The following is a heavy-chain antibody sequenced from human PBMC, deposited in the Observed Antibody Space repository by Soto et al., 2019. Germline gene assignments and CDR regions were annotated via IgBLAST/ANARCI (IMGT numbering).Heavy chain of an antibody. Sequence: PRGSLILSCSSSGFTFSIYAMHWVRQAPGKGLEYVSAISRNGGSTYYADPVKGRFTISIDNSKNTLYLQMSSLRAEDTAVYYCVKEEYYDWLLYGYYFDYWGQGTMVTVSS. CDR3: VKEEYYDWLLYGYYFDY. J-gene: IGHJ4*02. V-gene: IGHV3-64D*06. CDR2: ISRNGGST. CDR1: GFTFSIYA. D-gene: IGHD3-9*01.